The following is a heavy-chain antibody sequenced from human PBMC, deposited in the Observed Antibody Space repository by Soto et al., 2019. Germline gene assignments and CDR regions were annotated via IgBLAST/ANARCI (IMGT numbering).Heavy chain of an antibody. V-gene: IGHV4-30-4*02. D-gene: IGHD2-21*02. CDR1: GGSISSDNYY. J-gene: IGHJ5*02. Sequence: SETLSLTCTVSGGSISSDNYYWSWIRQPPGKGLEWIGYIYDSGSTYYNPSLKSRVTISVDTSKNQFSLKLSSVTAADTAVYYCARDCAWVTLDPWGNGTLATVSS. CDR3: ARDCAWVTLDP. CDR2: IYDSGST.